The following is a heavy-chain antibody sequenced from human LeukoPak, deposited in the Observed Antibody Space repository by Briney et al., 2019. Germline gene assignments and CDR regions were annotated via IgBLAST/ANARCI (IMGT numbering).Heavy chain of an antibody. CDR3: AIERVPAATLDAFEI. CDR2: ISSSSSYI. J-gene: IGHJ3*02. CDR1: GFTFSSYS. V-gene: IGHV3-21*01. Sequence: GGSLRLSCAASGFTFSSYSMNWVRQAPGKGLEWVSSISSSSSYIYYADSVKGRFTISRDNAKNSLYLQMNSLRAEHTSVYYCAIERVPAATLDAFEICGQGTMVTVSS. D-gene: IGHD2-2*01.